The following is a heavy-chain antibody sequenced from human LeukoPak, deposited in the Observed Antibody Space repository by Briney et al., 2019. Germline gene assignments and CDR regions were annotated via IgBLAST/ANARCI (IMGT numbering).Heavy chain of an antibody. CDR3: ARSILIRGFDF. CDR1: GYTFTGYS. D-gene: IGHD3-9*01. V-gene: IGHV1-2*02. CDR2: IKPHSGST. Sequence: ASVKVSCKASGYTFTGYSIHWVRQAPGQGLEWMGWIKPHSGSTNYAQKFQGRVTMTRYTSINTAYMEMTRLTSDDTAVYFCARSILIRGFDFWGQGTLVTVSS. J-gene: IGHJ5*01.